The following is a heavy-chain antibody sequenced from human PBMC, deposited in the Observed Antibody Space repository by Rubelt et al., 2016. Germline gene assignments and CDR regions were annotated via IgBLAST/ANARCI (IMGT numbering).Heavy chain of an antibody. CDR3: AREASSGSYFDY. Sequence: GKGLEWVSGISWNSGSIGYADSVKGRFTISRDNAKNSLYLQMNSLRAEDTAVYYCAREASSGSYFDYWGQGTLVTVSS. J-gene: IGHJ4*02. CDR2: ISWNSGSI. D-gene: IGHD1-26*01. V-gene: IGHV3-9*01.